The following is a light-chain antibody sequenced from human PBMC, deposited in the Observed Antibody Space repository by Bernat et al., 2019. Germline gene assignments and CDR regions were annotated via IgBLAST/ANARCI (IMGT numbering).Light chain of an antibody. V-gene: IGLV1-40*01. CDR2: GNS. Sequence: QSVLTQPPSVSGAPGQRVTISCTGSSSNIGAGYDVHWYQQLPGTAPKLLIYGNSNRPSGVPDRFSGSKSGTSASLAITGLQAEDEAEYYCQSYDSSLCGSVVFGGGTKLTVL. CDR3: QSYDSSLCGSVV. J-gene: IGLJ2*01. CDR1: SSNIGAGYD.